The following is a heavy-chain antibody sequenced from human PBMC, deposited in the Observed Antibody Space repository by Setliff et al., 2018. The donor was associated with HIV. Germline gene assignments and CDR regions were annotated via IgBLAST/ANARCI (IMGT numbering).Heavy chain of an antibody. CDR3: ATCRHRPSNWFDA. CDR1: GGSFSGYY. D-gene: IGHD2-15*01. Sequence: SETLSLTCAVYGGSFSGYYWSWIRQSPGKGLEWIGEINHSGSTNYNPSLKSRVTILGDTSGNQFSLRLTSVTAADTAVYYCATCRHRPSNWFDAWGQGTVVTVSS. J-gene: IGHJ5*02. CDR2: INHSGST. V-gene: IGHV4-34*01.